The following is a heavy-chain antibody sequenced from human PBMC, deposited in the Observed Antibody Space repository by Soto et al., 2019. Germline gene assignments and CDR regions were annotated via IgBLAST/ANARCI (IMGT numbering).Heavy chain of an antibody. CDR3: ARDRDTAMGYVGNYGMDV. CDR2: LYYSGST. V-gene: IGHV4-31*03. J-gene: IGHJ6*02. CDR1: GGSISSGGSY. Sequence: QAQLQESGPGLVKPSQTLSLTCTVSGGSISSGGSYWSWIRQHPGKGLEWIGYLYYSGSTYYNPSLQSRVTISVETSKNQFSRKLSSVTAADTAVYYCARDRDTAMGYVGNYGMDVWGQGTTVTVSS. D-gene: IGHD5-18*01.